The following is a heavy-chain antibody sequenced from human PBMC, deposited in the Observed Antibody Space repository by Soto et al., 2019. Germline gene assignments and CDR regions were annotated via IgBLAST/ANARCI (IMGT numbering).Heavy chain of an antibody. V-gene: IGHV4-34*01. Sequence: SETLSLTCSVYGGSFSNYYWSWIRQPPGKGLEWIGEINHSGTTNYNPSLKSRVTTSVDTSKNQFSLKLTSVTAADTAVYYCASREVDTPIGNYDWGQGTLVTVS. J-gene: IGHJ4*02. CDR2: INHSGTT. D-gene: IGHD5-18*01. CDR3: ASREVDTPIGNYD. CDR1: GGSFSNYY.